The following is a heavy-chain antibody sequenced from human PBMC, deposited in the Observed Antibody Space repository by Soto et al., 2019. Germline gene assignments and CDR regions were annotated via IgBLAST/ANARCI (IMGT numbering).Heavy chain of an antibody. CDR1: GGSISSRNR. V-gene: IGHV4-4*02. J-gene: IGHJ6*03. Sequence: QVHLLESGPGLVEPSGTLSLTCTVSGGSISSRNRWSWVRQSPGKGLEWIGEVSHSGSTNSNPSRRGRVTTSLDKSNNQCSLNLESMTAADAAVYFCANTRVLGHMDAWGKGTTVVVSS. D-gene: IGHD2-2*01. CDR2: VSHSGST. CDR3: ANTRVLGHMDA.